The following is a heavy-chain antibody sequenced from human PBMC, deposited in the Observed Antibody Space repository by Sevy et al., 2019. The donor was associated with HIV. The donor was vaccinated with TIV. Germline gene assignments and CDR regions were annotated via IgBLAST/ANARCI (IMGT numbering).Heavy chain of an antibody. V-gene: IGHV3-21*01. CDR3: ARESPTYYYYYYMDV. CDR1: GFTFSSYS. J-gene: IGHJ6*03. Sequence: GGSLRLSCAASGFTFSSYSMNWVRQAPGKGLEWVSSISSSSYLYYADSVKGRFTISRDNAKNSLYLQMNSLRAEDTAVYYCARESPTYYYYYYMDVWGKGTTVTDSS. CDR2: ISSSSYL.